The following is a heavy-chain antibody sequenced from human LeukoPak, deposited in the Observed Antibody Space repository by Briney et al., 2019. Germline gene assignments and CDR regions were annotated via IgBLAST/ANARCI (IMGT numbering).Heavy chain of an antibody. J-gene: IGHJ4*02. CDR3: ARDIYSSSWKGGAPFDY. D-gene: IGHD6-13*01. CDR2: MKEDGGEI. Sequence: GGSLRLSCAGSGFPFSNYWMAWVRQAPGKGLEWVANMKEDGGEINYVDSVKGRFTIPRDNAKNSLYLQMNSLRAEDTAVYYCARDIYSSSWKGGAPFDYWGQGTLVTVSS. V-gene: IGHV3-7*01. CDR1: GFPFSNYW.